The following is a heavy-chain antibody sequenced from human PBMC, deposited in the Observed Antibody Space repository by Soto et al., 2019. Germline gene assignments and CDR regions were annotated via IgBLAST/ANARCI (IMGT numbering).Heavy chain of an antibody. CDR3: AKVRSLRGSSGFDY. Sequence: GGSLRLSCAASGFTFSSYGMHWVRQAPGKGLEWVAVISYDGSNKYYADSVKGRFTISRDNSKNTLYLQMNSLRAEDTAVYYCAKVRSLRGSSGFDYWGQGTLVTVSS. CDR1: GFTFSSYG. D-gene: IGHD6-19*01. J-gene: IGHJ4*02. CDR2: ISYDGSNK. V-gene: IGHV3-30*18.